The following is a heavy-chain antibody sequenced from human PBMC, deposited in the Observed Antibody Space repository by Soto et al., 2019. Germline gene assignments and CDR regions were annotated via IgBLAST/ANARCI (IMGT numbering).Heavy chain of an antibody. CDR2: INSDGSST. J-gene: IGHJ4*02. Sequence: PGGSLRLSCAASGFTFSSYWMHWVRQAPGKGLVWVSRINSDGSSTSYADSVKGRFTISRDNSRNTLYLQMNSLRAEDTAVYFCASCDGSATYCFFFAYWGQGTPVTVSS. D-gene: IGHD3-10*01. CDR1: GFTFSSYW. CDR3: ASCDGSATYCFFFAY. V-gene: IGHV3-74*01.